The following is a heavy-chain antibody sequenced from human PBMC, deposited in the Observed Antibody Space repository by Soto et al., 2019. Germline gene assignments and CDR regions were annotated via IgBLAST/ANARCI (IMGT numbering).Heavy chain of an antibody. CDR3: ALIPKYGNGWYYFDY. CDR1: GFSLRTSGMC. D-gene: IGHD6-19*01. Sequence: SGPTLVNPTQTLTRTCTFSGFSLRTSGMCVSWIRQPPGKALEWLARIDWDDDRYYSTSLKTRLTISKDTSKNQVVLTMTNMDPVDTATYYCALIPKYGNGWYYFDYGGQGTLVTVSS. CDR2: IDWDDDR. V-gene: IGHV2-70*11. J-gene: IGHJ4*02.